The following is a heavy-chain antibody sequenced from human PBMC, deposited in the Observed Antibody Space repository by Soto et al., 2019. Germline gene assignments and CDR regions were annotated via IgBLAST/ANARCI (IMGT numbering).Heavy chain of an antibody. Sequence: GGSLRLSCTASGFTFGDYAMIWLRQAPGKGLEWVGFITSKAYGGTTEYAATVKGRFTISRDDSKSIAYLQMNSLKTDDTAVYYCSRVPPNNRGAPLDYWGQGTLVTVSS. J-gene: IGHJ4*02. CDR3: SRVPPNNRGAPLDY. CDR2: ITSKAYGGTT. V-gene: IGHV3-49*03. CDR1: GFTFGDYA. D-gene: IGHD3-10*01.